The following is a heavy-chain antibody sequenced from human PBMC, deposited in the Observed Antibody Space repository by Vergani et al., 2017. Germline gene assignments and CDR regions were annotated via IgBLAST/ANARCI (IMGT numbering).Heavy chain of an antibody. CDR3: ARDTAMVDGDYYYGMDV. CDR1: GGSISSYY. J-gene: IGHJ6*02. CDR2: IYTSGST. D-gene: IGHD5-18*01. Sequence: QVQLQESGPGLVKPSQTLSLTCTVSGGSISSYYWSWIRQPAGKGLEWIGRIYTSGSTNYNPSLKSRVTISVDTSKNQFSLKLSSVTAADTAVYYCARDTAMVDGDYYYGMDVWGQGTTVTVSS. V-gene: IGHV4-4*07.